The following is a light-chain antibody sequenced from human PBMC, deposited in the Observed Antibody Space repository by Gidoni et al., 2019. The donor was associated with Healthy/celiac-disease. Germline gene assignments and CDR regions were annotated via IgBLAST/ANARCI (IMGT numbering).Light chain of an antibody. CDR3: SSYTSSSTLYV. Sequence: GTSSDVGGYNYVSWYQQHPGKAPKLMIYEVSNRPSGVSNRFSGSKSEDEADYYCSSYTSSSTLYVFGTGTKVTVL. CDR1: SSDVGGYNY. J-gene: IGLJ1*01. CDR2: EVS. V-gene: IGLV2-14*01.